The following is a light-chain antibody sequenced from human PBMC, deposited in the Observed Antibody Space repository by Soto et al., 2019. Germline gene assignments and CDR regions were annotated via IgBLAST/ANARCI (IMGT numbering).Light chain of an antibody. J-gene: IGKJ4*01. CDR1: QSISNN. Sequence: EIVMTHSPATQPLSPGERANLSCXASQSISNNLAWYQQKPGQAPRLLIYGASTRATGIPARFSGSGSGTEFTLTISSLQSEDFAVYSCQHYNDRPLTFGGGTKVDTK. CDR2: GAS. V-gene: IGKV3-15*01. CDR3: QHYNDRPLT.